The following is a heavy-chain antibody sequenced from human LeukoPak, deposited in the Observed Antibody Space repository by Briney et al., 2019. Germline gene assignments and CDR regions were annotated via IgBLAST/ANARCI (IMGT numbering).Heavy chain of an antibody. J-gene: IGHJ4*02. Sequence: APVKVSCEASGYTFTSYALSWVRQAPGHGPEWMGWLNINNGNTKYAQKFQGRVTMTRITSTNTAYLELRNLISDDTAVYYCVRDLTPSFCTSGSCPYGGYFDHWGQGTLVTVSS. CDR3: VRDLTPSFCTSGSCPYGGYFDH. D-gene: IGHD2-15*01. V-gene: IGHV1-18*04. CDR2: LNINNGNT. CDR1: GYTFTSYA.